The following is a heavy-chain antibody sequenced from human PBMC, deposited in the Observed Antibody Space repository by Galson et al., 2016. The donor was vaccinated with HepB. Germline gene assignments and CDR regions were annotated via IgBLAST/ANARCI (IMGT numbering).Heavy chain of an antibody. CDR1: GYRFSSHA. V-gene: IGHV1-3*01. Sequence: SVKVSCKASGYRFSSHAIHWVRQAPGQRLEWMGWINPGNGDTEFSQRFQGRVTITRDTSASTVYMDLNSLISEDTAIYYCASDMGSTSTPPFDYWGQGTLVTVSS. CDR2: INPGNGDT. CDR3: ASDMGSTSTPPFDY. J-gene: IGHJ4*02. D-gene: IGHD3-10*01.